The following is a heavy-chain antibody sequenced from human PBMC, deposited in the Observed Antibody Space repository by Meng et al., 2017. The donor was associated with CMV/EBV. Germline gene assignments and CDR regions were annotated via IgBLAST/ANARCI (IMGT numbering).Heavy chain of an antibody. Sequence: CKGSGYSFTSYWISWVRQMPGKGLEWMGRIDPSDSYTNYSPSFRGHVTISTDKSISTAYLQWSSLKASDTAMYYCARAIVPAVSWFDPWGQGTLVTVSS. D-gene: IGHD2-2*01. CDR1: GYSFTSYW. J-gene: IGHJ5*02. CDR2: IDPSDSYT. CDR3: ARAIVPAVSWFDP. V-gene: IGHV5-10-1*01.